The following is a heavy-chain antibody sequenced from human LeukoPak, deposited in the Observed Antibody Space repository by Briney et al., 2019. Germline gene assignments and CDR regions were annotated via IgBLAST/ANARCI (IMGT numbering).Heavy chain of an antibody. CDR3: ASSTARDGYDY. J-gene: IGHJ4*02. V-gene: IGHV4-59*01. CDR2: IYYSWST. CDR1: VGSFSGYY. D-gene: IGHD5-24*01. Sequence: KPSETLSLTCAVYVGSFSGYYWSWIRQPPRKGLEWIGYIYYSWSTNYNPSLKSRVTISVDTSKNQFSLTLTSVTAADTAVYYCASSTARDGYDYWGQGTLVTVSS.